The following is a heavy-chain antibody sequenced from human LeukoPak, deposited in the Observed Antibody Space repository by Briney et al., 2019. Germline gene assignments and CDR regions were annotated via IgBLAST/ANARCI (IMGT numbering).Heavy chain of an antibody. J-gene: IGHJ4*02. CDR1: GGSFSGYY. V-gene: IGHV4-34*01. CDR2: INHSGST. Sequence: SETLSLTCAVYGGSFSGYYWSWIRQPPGKGLEWIGEINHSGSTNYNPSLKSRVTISVDTSKNQFSLKLSSVTAADTAVYYCAGGNYYGSGSYDYWGQGTLVTVPS. CDR3: AGGNYYGSGSYDY. D-gene: IGHD3-10*01.